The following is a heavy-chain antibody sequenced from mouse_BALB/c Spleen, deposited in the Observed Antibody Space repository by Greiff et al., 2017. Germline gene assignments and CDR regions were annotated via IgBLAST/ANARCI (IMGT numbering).Heavy chain of an antibody. V-gene: IGHV2-9-2*01. CDR2: IWTGGGT. CDR3: VRGNYDYDEGYFDY. Sequence: VKLMESGPGLVAPSQSLSITCTVSGFSLTSYDISWIRQPPGKGLEWLGVIWTGGGTNYNSAFMSRLSISKDNSKSQVFLKMNSLQTDDTAIYYCVRGNYDYDEGYFDYWGQGTTLTVSS. J-gene: IGHJ2*01. CDR1: GFSLTSYD. D-gene: IGHD2-4*01.